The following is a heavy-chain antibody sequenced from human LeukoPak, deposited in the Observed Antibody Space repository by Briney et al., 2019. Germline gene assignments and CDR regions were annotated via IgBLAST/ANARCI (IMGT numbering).Heavy chain of an antibody. CDR1: GFTFSSYS. CDR2: ISSSGSTI. V-gene: IGHV3-48*04. J-gene: IGHJ4*02. Sequence: GGSLRLSCAASGFTFSSYSMNWVRQAPGKGLEWVSYISSSGSTIYYADSVKGRFTISRDNAKNSLYLQMNSLRAEDTAVYYCARDKVSAARLFDYWGQGTLVTVSS. CDR3: ARDKVSAARLFDY. D-gene: IGHD6-6*01.